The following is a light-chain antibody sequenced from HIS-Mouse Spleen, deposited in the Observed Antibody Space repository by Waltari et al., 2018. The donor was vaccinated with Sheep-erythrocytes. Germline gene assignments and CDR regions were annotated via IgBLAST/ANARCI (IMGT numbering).Light chain of an antibody. Sequence: QSALTQPPSASGSPGQSVPISCTGTSSDVGGYNYLSWYQQHPGKAPKLMLYEVSNRPSGGSNRFSGSKPGNTASLTISGLQAEDEADYYCSSYTSSSTVVFGGGTKLTVL. V-gene: IGLV2-14*01. CDR1: SSDVGGYNY. J-gene: IGLJ2*01. CDR2: EVS. CDR3: SSYTSSSTVV.